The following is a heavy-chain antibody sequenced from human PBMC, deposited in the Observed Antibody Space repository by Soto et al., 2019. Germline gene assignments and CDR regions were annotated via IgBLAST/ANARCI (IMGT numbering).Heavy chain of an antibody. V-gene: IGHV4-59*01. CDR3: ARDSVVGATDY. D-gene: IGHD1-26*01. CDR1: GGSISSYY. CDR2: IYYSGST. J-gene: IGHJ4*02. Sequence: SETLSLTCTVSGGSISSYYWSWIRQPPGKGLEWIGYIYYSGSTNYNPSPKSRVTISVDTSKNQFSLKLSSVTAADTAVYYCARDSVVGATDYWGQGTLVTVSS.